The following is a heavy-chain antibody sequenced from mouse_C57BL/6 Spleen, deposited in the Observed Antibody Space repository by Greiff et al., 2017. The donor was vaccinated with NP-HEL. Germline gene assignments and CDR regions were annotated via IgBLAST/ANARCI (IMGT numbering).Heavy chain of an antibody. V-gene: IGHV14-4*01. D-gene: IGHD1-2*01. CDR3: TTGDYYGPDY. Sequence: VQLKESGAELVRPGASVKLSCTASGFNIKDDYMHWVKQRPEQGLEWIGWIDPENGDTEYASKFQGKATITADTSSNTAYLQLSSLTSEDTAVYYCTTGDYYGPDYWGQGTTLTVSS. J-gene: IGHJ2*01. CDR2: IDPENGDT. CDR1: GFNIKDDY.